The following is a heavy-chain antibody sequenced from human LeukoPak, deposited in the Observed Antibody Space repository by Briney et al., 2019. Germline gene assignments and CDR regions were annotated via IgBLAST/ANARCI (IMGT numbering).Heavy chain of an antibody. CDR3: AKDRGGAVAGTSFDY. D-gene: IGHD6-19*01. V-gene: IGHV3-23*01. J-gene: IGHJ4*02. CDR1: GFTFNSYA. Sequence: QAGGSLRLSCAASGFTFNSYAMSWVRQAPGKGLEWVSAITGSGDTTYYADSVKGRFTVSRDNSKNTLYLEMNSLRAEDTAVYYCAKDRGGAVAGTSFDYWGQGTLVTVSS. CDR2: ITGSGDTT.